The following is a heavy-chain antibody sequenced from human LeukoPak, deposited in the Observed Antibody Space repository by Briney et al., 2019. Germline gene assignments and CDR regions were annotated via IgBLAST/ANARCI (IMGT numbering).Heavy chain of an antibody. CDR2: IYSGDSDT. V-gene: IGHV5-51*01. CDR1: GYRFTSYW. Sequence: GESLQISCKGSGYRFTSYWIGWVRPLPGKGLEWMGIIYSGDSDTRYSPSFQGQVTISADKSISTAYLQWSSLKASDTAMYYCARLAGCTNGVCYYFDYWGQGTLVTVSS. D-gene: IGHD2-8*01. CDR3: ARLAGCTNGVCYYFDY. J-gene: IGHJ4*02.